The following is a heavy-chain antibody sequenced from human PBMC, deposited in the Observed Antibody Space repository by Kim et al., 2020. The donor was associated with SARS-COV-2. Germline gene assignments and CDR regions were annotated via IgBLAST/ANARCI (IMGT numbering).Heavy chain of an antibody. Sequence: GESLKISCKSSGYSFTSYWIGWVRQMPGKGLEWMGIINPRDSDTRYSPSFQGQVTLSVDKSITTAYVQWSSLKASDTAIYYCARQGPSITLDYWGQEPWSPSPQ. V-gene: IGHV5-51*01. CDR3: ARQGPSITLDY. CDR1: GYSFTSYW. J-gene: IGHJ4*01. D-gene: IGHD3-3*02. CDR2: INPRDSDT.